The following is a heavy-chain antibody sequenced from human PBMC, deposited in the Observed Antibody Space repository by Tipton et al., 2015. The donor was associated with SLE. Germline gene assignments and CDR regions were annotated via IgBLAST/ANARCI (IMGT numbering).Heavy chain of an antibody. CDR2: IWYDGSNK. Sequence: QVQLVQSGGGVVQPGRSLRLSCAASGFTLGSYGMHWVRQAPGKGLEWVAVIWYDGSNKYYADSVKGRFTISRDNSKNTLYLQMNSLRVEDTAIYFCARDFQTAFDYWGQGTQVTVSS. J-gene: IGHJ4*02. CDR1: GFTLGSYG. V-gene: IGHV3-33*01. CDR3: ARDFQTAFDY.